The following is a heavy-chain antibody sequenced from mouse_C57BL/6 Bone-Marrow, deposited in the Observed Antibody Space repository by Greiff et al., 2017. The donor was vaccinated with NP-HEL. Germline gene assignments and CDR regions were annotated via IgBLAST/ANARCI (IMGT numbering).Heavy chain of an antibody. J-gene: IGHJ1*03. Sequence: LQPGAELVMPGASVKLSCKASGYTFTSYWMHWVKQRPGQGLEWIGEIDPSDSYTNYNQKFKGKSTLTVDKSSSTAYMQLSSLTSEDSAVYYCARSIYYGNYWYFDVWGTGTTVTVSS. CDR1: GYTFTSYW. D-gene: IGHD2-1*01. CDR2: IDPSDSYT. CDR3: ARSIYYGNYWYFDV. V-gene: IGHV1-69*01.